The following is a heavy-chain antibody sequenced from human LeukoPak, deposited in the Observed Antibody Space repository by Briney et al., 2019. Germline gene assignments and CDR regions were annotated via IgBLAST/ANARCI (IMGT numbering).Heavy chain of an antibody. J-gene: IGHJ3*02. CDR1: GFTFSEYA. D-gene: IGHD2-8*01. Sequence: GSLRLSCAASGFTFSEYAMSWVRQAPGKGLEWVSVVGGDDATYYTDSVKGRFTISRDNTKKTLSLQMNSLRLEDTAVYYCAKDSRARNGIYDPFDIWGQGTMVTVSS. CDR2: VGGDDAT. CDR3: AKDSRARNGIYDPFDI. V-gene: IGHV3-23*01.